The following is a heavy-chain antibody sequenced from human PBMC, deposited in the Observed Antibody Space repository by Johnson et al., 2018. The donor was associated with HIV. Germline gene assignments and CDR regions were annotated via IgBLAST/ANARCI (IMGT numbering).Heavy chain of an antibody. V-gene: IGHV3-11*04. CDR3: ALTSYYDSRGAFDI. J-gene: IGHJ3*02. CDR1: GFTFSDYY. CDR2: ISSSGSTI. Sequence: QVQLVESGGGLVKPGGSLRLSCAASGFTFSDYYMSWIRQAPGQGLEWVSYISSSGSTIYYADSVKGRLTISRDNAKNSLYLQRNSLRAEDTAVYYCALTSYYDSRGAFDIWGQGTMVTVSS. D-gene: IGHD3-22*01.